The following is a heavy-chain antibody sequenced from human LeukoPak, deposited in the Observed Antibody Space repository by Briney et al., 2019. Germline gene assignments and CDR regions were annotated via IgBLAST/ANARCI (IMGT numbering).Heavy chain of an antibody. CDR2: ISSSSSTI. CDR1: GFTFSSYS. D-gene: IGHD3-9*01. Sequence: GGSLRLSCAASGFTFSSYSMNWVRQAPGKGLEWVSYISSSSSTIYYADSVKGRFTISRDNAKNSLYVQMNSLRAEDTAVYYCARGGFDWLFQFDYWGQGTLVTVSS. CDR3: ARGGFDWLFQFDY. V-gene: IGHV3-48*04. J-gene: IGHJ4*02.